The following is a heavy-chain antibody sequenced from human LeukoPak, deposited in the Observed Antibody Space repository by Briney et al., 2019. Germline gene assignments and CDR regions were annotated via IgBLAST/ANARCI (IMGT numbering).Heavy chain of an antibody. Sequence: ASVKVSCKVSGYTLTELSMHWVRQAPGKGLEWMGGFDPEDGETIYAQKFQGRVTMTRDTSTSTVYMELSSLRSEDTAVYYCARGRGGYDSSGYQYYFDYWGQGTLVTVSS. CDR3: ARGRGGYDSSGYQYYFDY. J-gene: IGHJ4*02. CDR2: FDPEDGET. CDR1: GYTLTELS. D-gene: IGHD3-22*01. V-gene: IGHV1-24*01.